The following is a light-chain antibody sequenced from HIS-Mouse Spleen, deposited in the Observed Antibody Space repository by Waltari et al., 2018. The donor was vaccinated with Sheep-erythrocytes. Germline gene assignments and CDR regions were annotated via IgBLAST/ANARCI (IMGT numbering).Light chain of an antibody. CDR3: CSYAGSYNHV. J-gene: IGLJ1*01. Sequence: QSALTQPRSVSGSPGQSVTISCTGTSSDVGCHNYVPWYQQHPGNAPKLAIYDVSKRPSGVPDRFSGSKSGNTASLTISGLQAEDEADYYCCSYAGSYNHVFATGTKVTVL. V-gene: IGLV2-11*01. CDR2: DVS. CDR1: SSDVGCHNY.